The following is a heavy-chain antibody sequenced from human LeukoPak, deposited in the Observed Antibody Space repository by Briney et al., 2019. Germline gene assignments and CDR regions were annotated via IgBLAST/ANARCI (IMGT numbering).Heavy chain of an antibody. CDR2: ISGSGAYT. J-gene: IGHJ1*01. D-gene: IGHD3-10*01. CDR3: AKYFASGSYYKLPH. V-gene: IGHV3-23*01. Sequence: GGSLRLSCAASGFTFSSYAMSWVRQAPGKGLEWVSTISGSGAYTYYADSVKGRFTISRDNSENTLYLQMNSLRAEDTAVYYCAKYFASGSYYKLPHWGQGTLVTVSS. CDR1: GFTFSSYA.